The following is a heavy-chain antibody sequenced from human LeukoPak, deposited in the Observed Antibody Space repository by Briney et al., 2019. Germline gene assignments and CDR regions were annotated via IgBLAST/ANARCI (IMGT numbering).Heavy chain of an antibody. J-gene: IGHJ4*02. D-gene: IGHD5-24*01. CDR3: ARGGDGYKSYNHLFDY. V-gene: IGHV5-51*01. CDR2: IYLGDSDT. CDR1: GYRFTSHW. Sequence: GESLKISCKGSGYRFTSHWIGWVRQMPGKGLEWMGIIYLGDSDTRYSPSFQGQVTISADKSISTAYLQWSSLKASDTVMYYRARGGDGYKSYNHLFDYWGQGTLVTVSS.